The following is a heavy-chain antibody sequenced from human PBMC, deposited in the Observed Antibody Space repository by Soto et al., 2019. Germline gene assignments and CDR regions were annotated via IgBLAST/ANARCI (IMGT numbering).Heavy chain of an antibody. D-gene: IGHD1-7*01. CDR2: ISASGSTS. Sequence: EVQLLESGGGLVQPGGSLRLSCAASGFPFNSYAMNWVRQTPGKGLEWVSSISASGSTSSLADSVKGRFTVSRDNSQNTLHLQMNSLSAEDTAIYYCAREITGTARPLDSWGQGTLVTVSS. V-gene: IGHV3-23*01. CDR3: AREITGTARPLDS. J-gene: IGHJ5*01. CDR1: GFPFNSYA.